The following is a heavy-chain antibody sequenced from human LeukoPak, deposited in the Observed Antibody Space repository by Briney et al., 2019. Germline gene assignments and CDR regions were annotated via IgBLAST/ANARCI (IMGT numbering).Heavy chain of an antibody. CDR3: AREGYGSLFWNY. CDR2: INPNSGGT. J-gene: IGHJ4*02. D-gene: IGHD3-10*01. Sequence: ASVKVSCKASGYTFTGYYMHWVRQATGQGLEWMGWINPNSGGTNHAQKFQGRVTMTRDTSISTAYMELSRLRSDDTAVYYCAREGYGSLFWNYWGQGTLVTVSS. V-gene: IGHV1-2*02. CDR1: GYTFTGYY.